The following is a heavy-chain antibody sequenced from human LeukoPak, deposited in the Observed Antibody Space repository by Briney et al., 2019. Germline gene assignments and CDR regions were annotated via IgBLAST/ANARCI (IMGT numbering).Heavy chain of an antibody. CDR1: GFTLSSYG. Sequence: PGGSLRLSCAASGFTLSSYGMHWVRQAPGKGLEWVAFIRYDGSNKYYADSVKGRFTISRDNSKNTLYLQMNSLRAEDTAVYYCAKDLWQWLPSGCASDYWGQGTLVTVSS. D-gene: IGHD6-19*01. V-gene: IGHV3-30*02. CDR2: IRYDGSNK. CDR3: AKDLWQWLPSGCASDY. J-gene: IGHJ4*02.